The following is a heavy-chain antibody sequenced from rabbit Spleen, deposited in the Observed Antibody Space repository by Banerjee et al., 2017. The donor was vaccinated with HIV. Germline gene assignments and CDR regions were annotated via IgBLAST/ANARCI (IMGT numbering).Heavy chain of an antibody. CDR3: ARDSASSFSSYGMDL. V-gene: IGHV1S40*01. CDR1: GVSFSSSSY. Sequence: QSLEESGGDLVKPGASLTLTCTASGVSFSSSSYMCWVRQAPGKGLEWIACIDTGSSGFTYFASWAKGRFTISKTSSTTVTLQMTSLTVADTAIYFCARDSASSFSSYGMDLWGQGTLVTVS. J-gene: IGHJ6*01. D-gene: IGHD8-1*01. CDR2: IDTGSSGFT.